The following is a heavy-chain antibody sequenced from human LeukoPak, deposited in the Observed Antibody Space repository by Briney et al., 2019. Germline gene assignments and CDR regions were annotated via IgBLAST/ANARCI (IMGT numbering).Heavy chain of an antibody. CDR2: ISWNSGSI. J-gene: IGHJ4*02. D-gene: IGHD3-9*01. Sequence: GRSLRLSSAASGFTFDDYAMHWVRQAPGTGLEWVSGISWNSGSIGYTDSVKGRFTISRDNAKNSLYLQMNSLRPEDTALYYCARDSYFDWLSLDYWGQGTLVTVSS. V-gene: IGHV3-9*01. CDR1: GFTFDDYA. CDR3: ARDSYFDWLSLDY.